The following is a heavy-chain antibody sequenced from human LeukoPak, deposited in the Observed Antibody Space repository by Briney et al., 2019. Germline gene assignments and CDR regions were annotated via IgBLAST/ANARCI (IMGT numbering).Heavy chain of an antibody. D-gene: IGHD2-2*02. CDR1: GFTFSSYA. V-gene: IGHV3-30*04. J-gene: IGHJ3*02. CDR3: ARGIFCNATSCFTVRAFEI. CDR2: ISYDGSNK. Sequence: GGSLRLSCAAAGFTFSSYAMHWVRQAPGKGLEWVAVISYDGSNKYYADSVKGRFTISRDNSKNTLYLQMNSLRAEHTAVYYCARGIFCNATSCFTVRAFEIWGQGTMVTVSS.